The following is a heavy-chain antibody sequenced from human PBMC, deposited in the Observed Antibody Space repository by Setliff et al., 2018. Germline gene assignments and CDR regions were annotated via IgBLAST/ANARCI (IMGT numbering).Heavy chain of an antibody. V-gene: IGHV4-61*09. D-gene: IGHD3-3*01. Sequence: SETLSLTCTVSGGSISSGSYYWSWIRQPAGKGLEWIGHIYSSGSTNYNPSLKSRVTISVDRSKNQFSLKLSSVIAADTAVYYCARGRSNFWGYYFDYWGQGTLVTVSS. CDR3: ARGRSNFWGYYFDY. J-gene: IGHJ4*02. CDR2: IYSSGST. CDR1: GGSISSGSYY.